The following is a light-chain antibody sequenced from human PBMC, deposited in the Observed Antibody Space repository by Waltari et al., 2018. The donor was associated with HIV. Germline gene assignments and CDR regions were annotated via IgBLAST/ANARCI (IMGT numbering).Light chain of an antibody. V-gene: IGLV4-60*03. CDR1: RGHSTYI. CDR3: ETWDTHTEV. CDR2: LEGSGSY. J-gene: IGLJ3*02. Sequence: QPVLTQSSSASASLGSSVILTSTLDRGHSTYIITWHPQQPGKAPQCLMKLEGSGSYKRGSAVPDRFSGSSSGADRYLTISNLQSEDEADYYCETWDTHTEVFGGGTKLTVL.